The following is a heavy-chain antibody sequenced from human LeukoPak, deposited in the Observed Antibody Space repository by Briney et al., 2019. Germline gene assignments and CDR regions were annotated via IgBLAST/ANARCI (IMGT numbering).Heavy chain of an antibody. CDR1: GFTFSSYA. V-gene: IGHV3-30-3*01. CDR3: ARDWERDYYDSSGYLDY. CDR2: ISYDGGNK. Sequence: GRSLRLSCAASGFTFSSYAMHWVRQAPGKGLEWVAVISYDGGNKYYADSVKGRFTISRGNSKNTLYLQMNSLRAEDTAVYYCARDWERDYYDSSGYLDYWGQGTLVTVSS. J-gene: IGHJ4*02. D-gene: IGHD3-22*01.